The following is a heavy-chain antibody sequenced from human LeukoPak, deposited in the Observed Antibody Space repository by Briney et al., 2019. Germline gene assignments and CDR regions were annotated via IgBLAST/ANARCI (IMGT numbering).Heavy chain of an antibody. J-gene: IGHJ6*02. D-gene: IGHD3-10*01. Sequence: KHGESLKISCKGSGYSFTSYWIGWVRQMPGKGLEWMGIIYPGDSDTRYRPSFQGQVTISADKSISTAYLQWSSLKASDTAMYYCARGGSGSINPSRPYGMDVWGQGTTVTVSS. CDR1: GYSFTSYW. CDR2: IYPGDSDT. V-gene: IGHV5-51*01. CDR3: ARGGSGSINPSRPYGMDV.